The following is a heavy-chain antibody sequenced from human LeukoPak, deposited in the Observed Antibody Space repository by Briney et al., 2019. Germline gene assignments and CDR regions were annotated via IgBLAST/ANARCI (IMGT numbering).Heavy chain of an antibody. V-gene: IGHV4-59*01. J-gene: IGHJ4*02. CDR1: GGSISSYY. CDR2: ICYSGST. Sequence: PSETLSLTCTVSGGSISSYYWSWIRQPPGKGLEWIGYICYSGSTNYNPSLKSRVTISVDTSKNQFSLKLSSVTAADTAVYYCARQPAGTLFDYWGQGTLVTVSS. CDR3: ARQPAGTLFDY. D-gene: IGHD2-2*01.